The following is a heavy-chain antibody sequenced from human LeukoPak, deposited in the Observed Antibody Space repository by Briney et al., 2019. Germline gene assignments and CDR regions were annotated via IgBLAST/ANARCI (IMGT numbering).Heavy chain of an antibody. V-gene: IGHV4-38-2*02. CDR1: GYSISSGYY. CDR3: AISQGYDILTGSWVDSGFDI. Sequence: PSETLSLTCTVSGYSISSGYYWGWIRQPPGKGLEWIGSIYHSGSTYYNPSLKSRVTISVDTSKNQFSLKLSSVTAADTAVYYCAISQGYDILTGSWVDSGFDIWGQGTMVTVSS. CDR2: IYHSGST. D-gene: IGHD3-9*01. J-gene: IGHJ3*02.